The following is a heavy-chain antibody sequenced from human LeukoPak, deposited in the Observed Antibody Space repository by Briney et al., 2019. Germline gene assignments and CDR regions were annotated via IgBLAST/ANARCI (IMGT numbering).Heavy chain of an antibody. Sequence: GGTLRLSCAASGFTFSSYGMSWVRQAPGKGLEWVSAISGSGGSTYYADSVKGRFTISRNNSKNTLYLQMNSLRAEDTAVYYCALRSYYDSSAYYYLDYWGQGTLVTVSS. CDR2: ISGSGGST. CDR3: ALRSYYDSSAYYYLDY. J-gene: IGHJ4*02. CDR1: GFTFSSYG. V-gene: IGHV3-23*01. D-gene: IGHD3-22*01.